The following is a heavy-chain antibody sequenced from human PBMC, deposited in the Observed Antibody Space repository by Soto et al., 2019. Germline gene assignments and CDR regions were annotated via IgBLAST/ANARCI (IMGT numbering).Heavy chain of an antibody. CDR2: IYQSGST. Sequence: QVQLQESGPGLVKPSGTLSLTCGVSSGSISRSNWWSWVRQPPGKGLEWIGGIYQSGSTTYTPSLKRRVTISRDKSKNQFSLNLTSVTAADTAVYYCARSVTGARGGFDPWGQGTLVNVSS. D-gene: IGHD2-21*02. V-gene: IGHV4-4*02. CDR3: ARSVTGARGGFDP. J-gene: IGHJ5*02. CDR1: SGSISRSNW.